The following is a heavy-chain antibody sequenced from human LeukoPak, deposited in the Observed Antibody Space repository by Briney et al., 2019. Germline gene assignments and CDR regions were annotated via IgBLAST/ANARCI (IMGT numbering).Heavy chain of an antibody. CDR1: GFTVSSNY. V-gene: IGHV3-53*01. CDR2: IYSDGST. Sequence: PGGSLRLSCAASGFTVSSNYMTWVRQAPGKGLEWVSFIYSDGSTYYADSVKGRFTISRDNSKNTLYLQMNSLRAEDTAVYFCARTAIAASGTTYYFDYWGQGTLVTVSS. D-gene: IGHD6-13*01. J-gene: IGHJ4*02. CDR3: ARTAIAASGTTYYFDY.